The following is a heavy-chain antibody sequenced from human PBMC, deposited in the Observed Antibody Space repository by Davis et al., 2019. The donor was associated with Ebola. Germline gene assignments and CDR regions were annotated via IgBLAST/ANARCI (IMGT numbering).Heavy chain of an antibody. D-gene: IGHD6-19*01. V-gene: IGHV4-59*01. CDR2: IYYSGST. CDR3: ARGWDSSGWHS. J-gene: IGHJ1*01. CDR1: GGSISSYY. Sequence: SETLSLTCTVSGGSISSYYWGWIRQPPGKGLEWIGYIYYSGSTNYNPSLKSRLTISVDSSKNQFSLKLSSVTAADTAVYFCARGWDSSGWHSWGPGTLVTVSS.